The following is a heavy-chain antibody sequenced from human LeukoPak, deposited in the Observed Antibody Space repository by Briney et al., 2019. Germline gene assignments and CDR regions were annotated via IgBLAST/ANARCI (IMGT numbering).Heavy chain of an antibody. CDR2: IHTSGTT. CDR3: ARVSKDHPTAAILDI. V-gene: IGHV4-4*07. Sequence: KASETLSLTCTVSGGSISSYYWSWIRQPAGKGLEWIGRIHTSGTTNYNPSLKSRVTMSVDTSKNQFSLNLSSVTAADTAVYYCARVSKDHPTAAILDIWGQGTMVTVSS. CDR1: GGSISSYY. D-gene: IGHD2-2*01. J-gene: IGHJ3*02.